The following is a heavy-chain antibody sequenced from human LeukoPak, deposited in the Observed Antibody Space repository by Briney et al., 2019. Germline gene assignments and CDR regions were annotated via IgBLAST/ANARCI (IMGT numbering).Heavy chain of an antibody. D-gene: IGHD3-22*01. CDR2: INYSGST. CDR1: GGSISSGGYY. CDR3: ARDPARWGTGMRGSGYSRTPGAFDI. V-gene: IGHV4-31*03. J-gene: IGHJ3*02. Sequence: SETLSLTCTVSGGSISSGGYYWSWIRQHPGKGLEWIGYINYSGSTYYNPSLKSRVTISVDTSKNQFSLKLSSVTAADTAVYYCARDPARWGTGMRGSGYSRTPGAFDIWGQGTMVTVSS.